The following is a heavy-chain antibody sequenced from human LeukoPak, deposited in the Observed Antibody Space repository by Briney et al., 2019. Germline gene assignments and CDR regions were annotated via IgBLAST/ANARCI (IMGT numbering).Heavy chain of an antibody. D-gene: IGHD6-13*01. CDR1: GFIFGAYW. CDR2: IDGDGSTT. CDR3: AKDGSAAAVTNGVDV. J-gene: IGHJ6*02. V-gene: IGHV3-74*01. Sequence: GGSLRLSCEASGFIFGAYWMLWVRQAPGKGLVWVSRIDGDGSTTTYADSVKGRFTISRDNAKNTLYLQMNSLRAEDTAVYYCAKDGSAAAVTNGVDVWGQGTTVTVSS.